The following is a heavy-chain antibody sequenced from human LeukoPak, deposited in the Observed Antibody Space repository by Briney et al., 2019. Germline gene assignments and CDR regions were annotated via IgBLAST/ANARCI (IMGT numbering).Heavy chain of an antibody. J-gene: IGHJ5*01. CDR2: MNPNSGGT. CDR3: ARKKYPYFSDSRGPFDS. V-gene: IGHV1-2*02. CDR1: GYTFTDYY. D-gene: IGHD3-22*01. Sequence: ASVKVSCKASGYTFTDYYMHWVRQAPGQGLEWMGWMNPNSGGTNYAQKFQGRVTMTRDTSISQAYMELSRLRSDDTAVYYCARKKYPYFSDSRGPFDSWGQGTLVTVSS.